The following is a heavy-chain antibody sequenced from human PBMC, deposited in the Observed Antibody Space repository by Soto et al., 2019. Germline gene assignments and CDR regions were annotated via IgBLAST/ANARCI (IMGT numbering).Heavy chain of an antibody. Sequence: PSETLSLTCAVSGDSLTSNFWWCWVRQPPGKGLEWIGEAYHNGLTDYNPSLKSRVTMSVDTSKNEFSLKLTSLTAADTAIYYCACYMHAGSARYYDSWGQGTLVTVSS. J-gene: IGHJ4*03. V-gene: IGHV4-4*02. CDR2: AYHNGLT. CDR1: GDSLTSNFW. CDR3: ACYMHAGSARYYDS. D-gene: IGHD2-8*01.